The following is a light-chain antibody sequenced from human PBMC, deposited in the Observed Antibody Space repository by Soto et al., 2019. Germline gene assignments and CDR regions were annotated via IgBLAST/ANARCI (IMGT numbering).Light chain of an antibody. CDR1: QSVSSRY. V-gene: IGKV3-20*01. J-gene: IGKJ3*01. Sequence: IVLTQSPGTLSLSPGERATLSSRASQSVSSRYLAWYQQKPGQAPRLLIYGASSRATRIPDRFSSSGSGTDFTLTVSRLESEDFAWYYCQQYGSSPRITFGPGTKVHIQ. CDR2: GAS. CDR3: QQYGSSPRIT.